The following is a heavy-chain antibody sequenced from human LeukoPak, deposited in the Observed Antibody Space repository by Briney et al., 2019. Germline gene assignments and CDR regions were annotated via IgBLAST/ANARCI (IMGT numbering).Heavy chain of an antibody. Sequence: ASVKVSCKASGYTFTSYAMNWVRQAPGQGLEWMGWINTNTGHPTYAQGFTGRFVFSLDTSVSTAYLQISSLKAEDTAVYYCARDYYDSSGYYRGGYYWGQGTLVTVSS. CDR1: GYTFTSYA. CDR2: INTNTGHP. J-gene: IGHJ4*02. CDR3: ARDYYDSSGYYRGGYY. V-gene: IGHV7-4-1*02. D-gene: IGHD3-22*01.